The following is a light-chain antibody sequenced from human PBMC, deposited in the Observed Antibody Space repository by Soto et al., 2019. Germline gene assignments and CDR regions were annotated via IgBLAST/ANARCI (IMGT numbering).Light chain of an antibody. V-gene: IGLV2-8*01. CDR1: SSDVGGYKY. J-gene: IGLJ2*01. CDR3: SSYGGTNNLL. Sequence: QSALTQPPSAPGSPGQSVTISCTGTSSDVGGYKYVSWYQQHPGKAPKLMIFEVHKRPSGVPDRFSGSKSGNTASLTVSGLQAEDEADYYCSSYGGTNNLLFGGGTKVTVL. CDR2: EVH.